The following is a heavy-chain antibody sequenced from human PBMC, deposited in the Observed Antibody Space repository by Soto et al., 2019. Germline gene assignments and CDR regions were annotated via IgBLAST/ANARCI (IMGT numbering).Heavy chain of an antibody. CDR1: GYTFTTYA. D-gene: IGHD2-15*01. V-gene: IGHV1-3*01. CDR3: AGEGGGYCSGASCYPYYFDS. J-gene: IGHJ4*02. Sequence: QVQLVQSGAEVKKPGASVKVSCKASGYTFTTYAIHWVRQAPGQRLEWMGWINAGNGNTRHSQKAQGRVTIAGDTPASTAFMEWSSRRSEDTALYYCAGEGGGYCSGASCYPYYFDSWGQGTLVTVSS. CDR2: INAGNGNT.